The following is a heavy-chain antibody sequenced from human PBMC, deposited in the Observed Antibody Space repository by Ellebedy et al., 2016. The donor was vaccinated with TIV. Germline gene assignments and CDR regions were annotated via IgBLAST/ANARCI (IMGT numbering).Heavy chain of an antibody. CDR3: AREVRIVVVPAAMYYYYYMDV. V-gene: IGHV4-59*01. Sequence: MPSETLSLTCTVSGGSISSYYWSWIRQPPGQGLEWIGYIYYSGSTNYNPSLKSRVTISVDTSKNQFSLKLSSVTAADTAVYYCAREVRIVVVPAAMYYYYYMDVWGKGTTVTVSS. CDR1: GGSISSYY. CDR2: IYYSGST. J-gene: IGHJ6*03. D-gene: IGHD2-2*01.